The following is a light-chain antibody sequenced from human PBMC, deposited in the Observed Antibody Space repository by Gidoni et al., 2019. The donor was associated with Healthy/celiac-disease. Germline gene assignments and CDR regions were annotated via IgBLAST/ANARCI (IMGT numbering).Light chain of an antibody. J-gene: IGLJ3*02. CDR3: SSYAGSWV. CDR2: EVS. V-gene: IGLV2-8*01. CDR1: SSDVGGYHY. Sequence: QSALTQPPSASGSPGQSVTISCTGTSSDVGGYHYVSWYQQHPGKAPKLMIYEVSKRPSGVPDRFSGSKSGNTASLTVSGLQAEDEADYYCSSYAGSWVFGGGTKLTVL.